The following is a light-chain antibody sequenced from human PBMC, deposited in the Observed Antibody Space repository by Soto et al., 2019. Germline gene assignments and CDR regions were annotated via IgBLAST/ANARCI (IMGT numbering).Light chain of an antibody. Sequence: EIVWTQSPGTLSLSPGESATLSCRSSQSVTSTHLAWYQQKPGQAPRLLIYDASTGATGIPDRFSGSGSGTDFTLTISRLEPEDFAVYCCQQFDGSLWTFGPGTKVDIK. CDR3: QQFDGSLWT. CDR2: DAS. CDR1: QSVTSTH. J-gene: IGKJ1*01. V-gene: IGKV3-20*01.